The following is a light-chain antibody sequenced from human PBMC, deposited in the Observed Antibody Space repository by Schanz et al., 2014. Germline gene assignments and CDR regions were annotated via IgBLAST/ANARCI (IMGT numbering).Light chain of an antibody. J-gene: IGLJ3*02. Sequence: QSALTQPPSASGSPGQSVTISCTGTSSDVGGYNYVAWYQQHPGKAPKLMISDVTRRPSGVPDRFSGSKSGNTASLTISGLQAEDEADYYCCSYAGSYTWVFGGGTKLTVL. CDR2: DVT. V-gene: IGLV2-11*01. CDR1: SSDVGGYNY. CDR3: CSYAGSYTWV.